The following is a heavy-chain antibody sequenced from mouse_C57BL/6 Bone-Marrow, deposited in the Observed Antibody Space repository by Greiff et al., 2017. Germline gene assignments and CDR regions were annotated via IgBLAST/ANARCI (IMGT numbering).Heavy chain of an antibody. CDR3: ARRTTVVAPGFDV. CDR1: GYTFTDYN. J-gene: IGHJ1*03. Sequence: VQLKESGPELVKPGASVKIPCKASGYTFTDYNMDWVKQSHGKSLEWIGDINPNNGGTIYNQKFKGKATLTVDKSSSTAYMELRSLTSEDTAVYYCARRTTVVAPGFDVWGTGTTVTVSS. D-gene: IGHD1-1*01. V-gene: IGHV1-18*01. CDR2: INPNNGGT.